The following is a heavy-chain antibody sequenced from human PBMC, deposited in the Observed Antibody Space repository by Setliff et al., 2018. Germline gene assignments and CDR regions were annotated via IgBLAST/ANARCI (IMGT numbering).Heavy chain of an antibody. CDR1: GYTLTELS. CDR3: ARENMAKNFWGEHSDY. J-gene: IGHJ4*02. D-gene: IGHD3-3*01. V-gene: IGHV1-24*01. Sequence: ASVKVSCKVSGYTLTELSMHWVRQAPGKGLEWMGGFDPEDGATIYAQKFQGRVTMTRDTSTSTVYMQLSSLRSEDTAVYYCARENMAKNFWGEHSDYWGQGTLVTV. CDR2: FDPEDGAT.